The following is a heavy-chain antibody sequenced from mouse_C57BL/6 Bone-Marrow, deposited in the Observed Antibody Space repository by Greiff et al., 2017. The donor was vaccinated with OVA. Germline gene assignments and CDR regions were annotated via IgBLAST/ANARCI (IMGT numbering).Heavy chain of an antibody. D-gene: IGHD2-3*01. CDR2: ILPGSGST. CDR1: GYTFTGYW. Sequence: QVQLQQSGAELMKPGASVKLSCTATGYTFTGYWIEWVKQRPGHGLEWIGEILPGSGSTNYNEKFQGKATFTADTSSNTAYMQLSSLTTEDSAIYYGARRGLYDGYIWFAYWGQGTLVTVSA. CDR3: ARRGLYDGYIWFAY. V-gene: IGHV1-9*01. J-gene: IGHJ3*01.